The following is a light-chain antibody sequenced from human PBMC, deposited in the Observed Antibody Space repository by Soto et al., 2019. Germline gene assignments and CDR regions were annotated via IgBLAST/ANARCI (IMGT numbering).Light chain of an antibody. V-gene: IGKV1-5*03. CDR3: QQYNSYSWT. Sequence: DIRMTQSPSTLSASVGDRVTITCRASQSISSWLAWYQQKPGKAPKLLIYKASSLESGVPSRFSGSGSGTEFTLTISSLQPDDFATYYCQQYNSYSWTIGQGTKVE. CDR2: KAS. CDR1: QSISSW. J-gene: IGKJ1*01.